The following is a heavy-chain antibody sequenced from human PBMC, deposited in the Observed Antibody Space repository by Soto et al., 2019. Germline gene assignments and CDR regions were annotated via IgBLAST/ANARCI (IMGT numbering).Heavy chain of an antibody. D-gene: IGHD4-4*01. CDR3: FTVTTYFDY. Sequence: GASVKVSCKASGGTFSSYAISWVRQAPGQGLERMGGIIPIFGTANYAQKFQGRVTITADESTSTAYMELRSLRSDDTAVYYCFTVTTYFDYWGQGTLVTVSS. V-gene: IGHV1-69*13. CDR1: GGTFSSYA. J-gene: IGHJ4*02. CDR2: IIPIFGTA.